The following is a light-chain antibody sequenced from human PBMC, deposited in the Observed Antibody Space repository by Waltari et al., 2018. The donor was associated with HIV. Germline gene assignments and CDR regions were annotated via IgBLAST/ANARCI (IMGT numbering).Light chain of an antibody. J-gene: IGLJ2*01. Sequence: QPALTQPASVSGSPGQSITISCTGTSSDVGSYNVVSWYQQHPGKAPKLMIYEVSKRPSGVSNRFSGSKSGNTASLTISGLQAEDEADYHCCSYAGSSTYVVFGGGTKLTVL. V-gene: IGLV2-23*02. CDR2: EVS. CDR3: CSYAGSSTYVV. CDR1: SSDVGSYNV.